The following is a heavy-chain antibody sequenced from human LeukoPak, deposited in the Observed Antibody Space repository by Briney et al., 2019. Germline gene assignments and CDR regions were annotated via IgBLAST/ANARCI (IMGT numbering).Heavy chain of an antibody. CDR2: ISGSGGST. V-gene: IGHV3-23*01. J-gene: IGHJ4*02. D-gene: IGHD1-1*01. Sequence: PGGSLRLSCAASGFTFSSYAMSWVRQAPGKGLEWVSAISGSGGSTYYADSVKGRFTISRDNSKNTLYLQMNSLRAEDTAVYYCAKVSGAATGTTRRSRYFDYWGQGTLVTVSS. CDR1: GFTFSSYA. CDR3: AKVSGAATGTTRRSRYFDY.